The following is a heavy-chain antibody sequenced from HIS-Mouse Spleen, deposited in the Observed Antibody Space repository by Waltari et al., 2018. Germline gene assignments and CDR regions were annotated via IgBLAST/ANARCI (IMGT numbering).Heavy chain of an antibody. Sequence: QLQLQESGPGLVKPSETLSLTCTVSGGYISSSSYYWAWFRQPPGKGLGWIGSIYYSGSTYYNPSLKSRVTISVDTSKNQFSLKLSSVTAADTAVYYCAREIPYSSSWYDWYFDLWGRGTLVTVSS. V-gene: IGHV4-39*07. CDR2: IYYSGST. CDR1: GGYISSSSYY. J-gene: IGHJ2*01. CDR3: AREIPYSSSWYDWYFDL. D-gene: IGHD6-13*01.